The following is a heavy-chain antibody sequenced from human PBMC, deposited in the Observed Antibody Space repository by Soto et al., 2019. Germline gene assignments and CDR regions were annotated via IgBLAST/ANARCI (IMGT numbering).Heavy chain of an antibody. Sequence: PSPSLSLTCEITGGSVSSDSAAWNWIRQSPSRGLEWLGRTYYRSKWYNEYALSVKSRITINPDTSKNQFSLQLNSVTPDDTAVYYCAREYNTGWSIWGQGTLVTVS. CDR3: AREYNTGWSI. J-gene: IGHJ4*02. CDR2: TYYRSKWYN. D-gene: IGHD6-19*01. V-gene: IGHV6-1*01. CDR1: GGSVSSDSAA.